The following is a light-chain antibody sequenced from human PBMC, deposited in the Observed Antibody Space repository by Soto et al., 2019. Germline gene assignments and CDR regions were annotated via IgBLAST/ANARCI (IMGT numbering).Light chain of an antibody. CDR3: QQYNNWPRT. V-gene: IGKV3-15*01. Sequence: EIVMTQSPATLSVSPGERATLSCRASQSVSTNLAWYQQKPGQAPMLLIYGASTRSTGIPGRFSGSGSGTEFTLPISSLQSEDFAVYYCQQYNNWPRTFGQGTKVEIK. CDR2: GAS. CDR1: QSVSTN. J-gene: IGKJ1*01.